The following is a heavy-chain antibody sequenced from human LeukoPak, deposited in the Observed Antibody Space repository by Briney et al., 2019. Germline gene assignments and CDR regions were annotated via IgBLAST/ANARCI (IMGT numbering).Heavy chain of an antibody. Sequence: SETLSPTSASYGASFSGSYWSWIRPPPGKGLGRFGVINNSGRTNYTPSLKGRVTISVDTSKNQFSLKLSPVTAADTAVYFCARFTVDGYLLRGATDYYWGQGTLVTVS. CDR3: ARFTVDGYLLRGATDYY. D-gene: IGHD3-3*01. V-gene: IGHV4-34*01. CDR2: INNSGRT. J-gene: IGHJ4*02. CDR1: GASFSGSY.